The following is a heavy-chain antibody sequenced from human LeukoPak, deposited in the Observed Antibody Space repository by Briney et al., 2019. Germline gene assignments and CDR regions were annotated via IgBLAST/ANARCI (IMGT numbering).Heavy chain of an antibody. Sequence: SETLSLTCAVSGYSISSGDWWGWIRQPPGKGLEWIGSIYDSGSTYYNPSLKSRVTISVDTSKNQFSLKLNSVTAADTAVYYCARHYGPWGQGTLVTVSS. D-gene: IGHD3-16*01. CDR3: ARHYGP. V-gene: IGHV4-38-2*01. CDR1: GYSISSGDW. J-gene: IGHJ5*02. CDR2: IYDSGST.